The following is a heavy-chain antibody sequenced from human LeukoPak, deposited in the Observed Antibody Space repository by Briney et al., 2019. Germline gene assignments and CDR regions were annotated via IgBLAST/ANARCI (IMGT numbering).Heavy chain of an antibody. D-gene: IGHD3-22*01. CDR3: ARDLGYYDSRYQKTLYYMDV. CDR1: GYTFTNYG. Sequence: GASVKVSCKASGYTFTNYGITWVRQAPGQGLEWMGWISAYTGNTNYAQKIQGRLTMTTDTSTSTAFMELRSLRSEDTAVYYCARDLGYYDSRYQKTLYYMDVWGKGTTVTVSS. J-gene: IGHJ6*03. V-gene: IGHV1-18*01. CDR2: ISAYTGNT.